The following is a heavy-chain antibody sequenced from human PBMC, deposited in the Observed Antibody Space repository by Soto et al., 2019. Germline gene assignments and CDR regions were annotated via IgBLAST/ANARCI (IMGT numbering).Heavy chain of an antibody. CDR2: INHSGST. J-gene: IGHJ5*02. CDR1: RGSFSGYY. CDR3: ARTSSSSGVGWFDP. D-gene: IGHD6-6*01. V-gene: IGHV4-34*01. Sequence: ETLSLTCAVYRGSFSGYYWSWIRQPPGKGLEWIGEINHSGSTNYNPSLKSRVTISVDTSKNQFSLKLSSVTAADTAVYYCARTSSSSGVGWFDPWGQGTLVTVSS.